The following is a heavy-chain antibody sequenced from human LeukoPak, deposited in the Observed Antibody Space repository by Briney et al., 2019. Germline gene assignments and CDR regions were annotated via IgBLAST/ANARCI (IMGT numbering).Heavy chain of an antibody. CDR3: ARDKRFLEWSRAFDI. CDR1: GGSINSDY. D-gene: IGHD3-3*01. Sequence: SETLSLTCTVSGGSINSDYWSWIRQPAGKGLEWIGRIYASGSTNYNPSLKSRVTMSVDMSKKQFSLKLSSVTAADTAVYFCARDKRFLEWSRAFDIWGQGTRVTVSS. J-gene: IGHJ3*02. CDR2: IYASGST. V-gene: IGHV4-4*07.